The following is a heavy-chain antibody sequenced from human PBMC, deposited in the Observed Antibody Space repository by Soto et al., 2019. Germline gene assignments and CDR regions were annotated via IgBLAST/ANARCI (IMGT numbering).Heavy chain of an antibody. CDR3: ARGAFDFGSASQFNSPLDY. D-gene: IGHD3-9*01. J-gene: IGHJ4*02. V-gene: IGHV1-18*01. Sequence: QVQLVQSGAEVKRPGASVKVSCTTSGYIFTSYGINWIRQAPGQGLEWMGWISAYIDNTNYGQKFQGRVTLTKDTSASTVYMELKGLTSDDTAVYYCARGAFDFGSASQFNSPLDYWGQGTLITVSS. CDR1: GYIFTSYG. CDR2: ISAYIDNT.